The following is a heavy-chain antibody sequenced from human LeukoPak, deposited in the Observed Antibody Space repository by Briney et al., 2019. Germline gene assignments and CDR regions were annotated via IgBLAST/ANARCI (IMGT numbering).Heavy chain of an antibody. V-gene: IGHV3-15*01. J-gene: IGHJ4*02. D-gene: IGHD3-22*01. CDR2: IKSKTDGGTA. CDR3: TTADSSGRFLIDY. CDR1: GFTFSSYA. Sequence: GGSLRLSCAASGFTFSSYAMSWVRQAPGKGLEWVGRIKSKTDGGTADYAAPVKGRFTISRDDSKNTLYLQMNSLKTEDTAVYYCTTADSSGRFLIDYWGQGTLVTVSS.